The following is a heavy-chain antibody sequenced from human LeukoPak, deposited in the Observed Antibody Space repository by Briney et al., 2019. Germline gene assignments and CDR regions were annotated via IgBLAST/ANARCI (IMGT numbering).Heavy chain of an antibody. D-gene: IGHD5-18*01. Sequence: PSETLPLTCTVSGGSISSSSYYWGWIRQPPGKGLEWIGTIYYSGTTYYNPSLTGRVTISVDASKNQFSLKLSSVTAADTAVYYCARGYSYGGSYFDYWGQGTLVTVSS. CDR3: ARGYSYGGSYFDY. J-gene: IGHJ4*02. CDR1: GGSISSSSYY. CDR2: IYYSGTT. V-gene: IGHV4-39*01.